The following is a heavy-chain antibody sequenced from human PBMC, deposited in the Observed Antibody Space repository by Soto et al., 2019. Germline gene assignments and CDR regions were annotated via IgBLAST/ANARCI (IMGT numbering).Heavy chain of an antibody. Sequence: QVQLVESGGGVVQPGRSLRLSCAASGFTFSSYGMHWVRQAPGKGLEWVAVIWYDGSNKYYADSVKGRFTISIDNSKNTLYLQMNSLRAEDTAVYYWARDRGFEWFGELAIDYWGQGTLVTVSS. CDR3: ARDRGFEWFGELAIDY. V-gene: IGHV3-33*01. CDR2: IWYDGSNK. CDR1: GFTFSSYG. J-gene: IGHJ4*02. D-gene: IGHD3-10*01.